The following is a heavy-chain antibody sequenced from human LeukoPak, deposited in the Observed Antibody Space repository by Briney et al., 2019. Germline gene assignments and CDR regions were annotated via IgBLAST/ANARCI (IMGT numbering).Heavy chain of an antibody. V-gene: IGHV5-51*01. CDR2: IYPGDSDT. CDR3: ARLVAVAGAGAFDI. Sequence: GESLKISCKGSGYSFTSYWIGWVRQMPGKGLEWMGIIYPGDSDTRYSPSFEGQVTISADKPISTAYLQWSSLKASDTAMYYCARLVAVAGAGAFDIWGQGTMVTVSS. CDR1: GYSFTSYW. J-gene: IGHJ3*02. D-gene: IGHD6-19*01.